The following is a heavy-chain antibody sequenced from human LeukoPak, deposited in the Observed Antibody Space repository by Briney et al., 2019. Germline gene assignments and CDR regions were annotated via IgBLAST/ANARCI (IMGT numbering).Heavy chain of an antibody. CDR2: INPNSGGT. CDR3: ARDRPGAHGAYPFFAY. CDR1: GYTFTEYY. J-gene: IGHJ4*02. D-gene: IGHD4-17*01. V-gene: IGHV1-2*02. Sequence: ASVKVSCKACGYTFTEYYMHWVRQAPGQGLDGVESINPNSGGTNYAQKFKGRVATTRDTSLSTAYMELSRQSSDDTAVHYRARDRPGAHGAYPFFAYWGQGSLVHVSS.